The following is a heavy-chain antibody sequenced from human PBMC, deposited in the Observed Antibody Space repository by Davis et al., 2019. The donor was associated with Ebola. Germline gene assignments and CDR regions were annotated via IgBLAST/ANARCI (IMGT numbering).Heavy chain of an antibody. J-gene: IGHJ4*02. V-gene: IGHV3-53*01. CDR2: IYSGGST. CDR1: GFTVSSNY. CDR3: ARGERWELLLDY. D-gene: IGHD1-26*01. Sequence: GGSLRLSCAASGFTVSSNYMSWVRQAPGKGLEWVSVIYSGGSTYYADSVKGRFTISRDNSKNTLYLQMNSLRAEDTAVYYCARGERWELLLDYWGQGTLVTVSS.